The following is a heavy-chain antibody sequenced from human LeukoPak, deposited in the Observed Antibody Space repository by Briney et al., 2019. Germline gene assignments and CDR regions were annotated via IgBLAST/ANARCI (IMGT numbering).Heavy chain of an antibody. J-gene: IGHJ4*02. CDR1: GGSFSGYY. V-gene: IGHV4-34*01. CDR2: INHSGST. Sequence: SETLSLTCAVYGGSFSGYYWSWIRQPPGKGLEWIGEINHSGSTNFNPSLKSRVTISVDTSKNQFSLKLSSVTAADTAVYYCARGEQLANFDYWGQGTLVTVSS. CDR3: ARGEQLANFDY. D-gene: IGHD6-6*01.